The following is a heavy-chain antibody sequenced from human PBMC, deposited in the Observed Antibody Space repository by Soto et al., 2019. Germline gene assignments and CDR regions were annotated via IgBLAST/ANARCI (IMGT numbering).Heavy chain of an antibody. CDR3: ARRGDWGSDEFDY. CDR2: IYYTGST. CDR1: GGSIRPYC. D-gene: IGHD7-27*01. J-gene: IGHJ4*02. V-gene: IGHV4-59*08. Sequence: PSETLSLTCTVSGGSIRPYCCSWIRQPQGKGLEWIGYIYYTGSTSYNPSLKSRVTVRVDTSKNQFSLNLSSMTATDTAVYYCARRGDWGSDEFDYWGQGTLVTVSS.